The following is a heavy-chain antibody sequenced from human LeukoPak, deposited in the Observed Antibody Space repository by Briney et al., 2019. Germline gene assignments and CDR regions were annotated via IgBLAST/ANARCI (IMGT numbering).Heavy chain of an antibody. V-gene: IGHV4-59*01. Sequence: TSETLSLTCTVSGGSISSYYWSWIRQPPGKGLEWIGYIYYSGSTNYNPSLKSRVTISVDTSKNQFSLKLSSVTAADTAVYYCAACGVLWFGELLSWGQGTLVTVSS. CDR3: AACGVLWFGELLS. CDR2: IYYSGST. J-gene: IGHJ5*02. CDR1: GGSISSYY. D-gene: IGHD3-10*01.